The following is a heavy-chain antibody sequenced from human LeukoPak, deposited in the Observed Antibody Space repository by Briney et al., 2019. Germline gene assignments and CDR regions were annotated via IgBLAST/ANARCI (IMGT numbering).Heavy chain of an antibody. CDR2: IYYSGST. CDR1: GGSISTYY. J-gene: IGHJ3*02. Sequence: SETLSFTCTFSGGSISTYYWSWIRQPPGKGLDWIGYIYYSGSTNYNPSLKRRVTISVDTSKNQFSLRLTSVTAADTAVYYCARGLGYGEYLVPFDIWGRGTMVTVSS. D-gene: IGHD4-17*01. V-gene: IGHV4-59*01. CDR3: ARGLGYGEYLVPFDI.